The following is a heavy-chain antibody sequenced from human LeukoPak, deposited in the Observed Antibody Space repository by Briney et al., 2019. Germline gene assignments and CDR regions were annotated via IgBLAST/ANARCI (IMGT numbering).Heavy chain of an antibody. CDR2: IWYDGSEK. CDR1: GFTFSNYG. Sequence: GRSLRLSCAASGFTFSNYGIHWVRQAPGKGLEWVALIWYDGSEKYYAASVKGRFTISRDNSKNTLYLQMNILRAEDTAVYYCARDGGYCRSTSGQDSNWFDPWGQGTLVTVSS. J-gene: IGHJ5*02. D-gene: IGHD2-2*01. V-gene: IGHV3-33*01. CDR3: ARDGGYCRSTSGQDSNWFDP.